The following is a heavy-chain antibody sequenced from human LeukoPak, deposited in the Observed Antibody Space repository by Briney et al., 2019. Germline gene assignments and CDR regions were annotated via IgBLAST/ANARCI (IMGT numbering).Heavy chain of an antibody. CDR3: ARRFCSSTSCYKWFDP. Sequence: SETLSLTCTVSGGSISSSSCYWGWIRQPPGKGLEWIGSIYYSGSTYYNPSLKSRVTISVDTSKNQFSLKLSSVTAADTAVYYCARRFCSSTSCYKWFDPWGQGTLVTVSS. V-gene: IGHV4-39*01. D-gene: IGHD2-2*02. CDR2: IYYSGST. CDR1: GGSISSSSCY. J-gene: IGHJ5*02.